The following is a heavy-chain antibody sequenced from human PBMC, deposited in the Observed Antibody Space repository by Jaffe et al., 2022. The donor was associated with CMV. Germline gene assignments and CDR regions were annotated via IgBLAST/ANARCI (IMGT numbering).Heavy chain of an antibody. J-gene: IGHJ4*02. CDR2: ISPDGSDI. CDR1: GFIFSNYW. V-gene: IGHV3-7*01. D-gene: IGHD6-6*01. Sequence: EVQLVESGGDLVLRGGSLRLSCAASGFIFSNYWMTWARQAPGKGLEWVANISPDGSDIYNVHSLKGQFIISRDNAKNSVFLQMNSLTVEDTAVYYCARIGYSSSSTDYWGQGTLVTVSS. CDR3: ARIGYSSSSTDY.